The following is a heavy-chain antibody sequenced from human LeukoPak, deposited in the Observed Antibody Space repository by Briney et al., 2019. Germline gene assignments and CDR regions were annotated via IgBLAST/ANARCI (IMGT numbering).Heavy chain of an antibody. CDR1: GYTFNSYG. V-gene: IGHV1-18*01. J-gene: IGHJ6*03. CDR3: ARGALRFLEWLKVYYYHYMDV. D-gene: IGHD3-3*01. CDR2: ISANNGNT. Sequence: RASVKVSCKASGYTFNSYGISWVRQAPGQGLEWVGWISANNGNTNYAQKVQGRVTMTTDTSTSTVYVELRSLRSDDTAVYYCARGALRFLEWLKVYYYHYMDVWGKGTTVTVSS.